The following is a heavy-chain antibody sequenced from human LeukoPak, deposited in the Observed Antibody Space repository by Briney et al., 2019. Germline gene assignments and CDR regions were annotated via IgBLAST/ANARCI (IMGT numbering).Heavy chain of an antibody. CDR3: AKWGDYDVLTGYYDSDY. CDR2: VSGRDTST. J-gene: IGHJ4*02. V-gene: IGHV3-23*01. D-gene: IGHD3-9*01. CDR1: GFTFSNYA. Sequence: GGSLRLSCAASGFTFSNYAMSWVRQAPGKGLEWVSAVSGRDTSTYYTDSVKGRFTISRDNSKDTLYLQMNSLSAEDTAIYYCAKWGDYDVLTGYYDSDYWGQGTLVTVSS.